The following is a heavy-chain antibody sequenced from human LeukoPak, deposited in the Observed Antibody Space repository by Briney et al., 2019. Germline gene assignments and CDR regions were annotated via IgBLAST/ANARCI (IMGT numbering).Heavy chain of an antibody. Sequence: SETLSLTCTVSGGSISSSSYYWGWIRRPPGKGLEWIGSIYYSGSTYYNPSLKSRVTISVDTSKNQFSLKLSSVTAADTAVYYCARSSLIAAAGIDWFDPWGQGTLVTVSS. D-gene: IGHD6-13*01. CDR1: GGSISSSSYY. CDR3: ARSSLIAAAGIDWFDP. CDR2: IYYSGST. J-gene: IGHJ5*02. V-gene: IGHV4-39*01.